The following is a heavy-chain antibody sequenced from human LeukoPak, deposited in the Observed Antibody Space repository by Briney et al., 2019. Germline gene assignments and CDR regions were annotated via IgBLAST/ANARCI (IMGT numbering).Heavy chain of an antibody. CDR1: GYTFTSYG. Sequence: ASVKVSCKASGYTFTSYGISWVRQAPGKGLEWMGWISGYNGNTNYAQKLQGRVTMTTDTSSSTAYMELRSLRSDDTAMYYCAREHVLMVSDYWGQGTLVTVSS. D-gene: IGHD2-8*01. J-gene: IGHJ4*02. CDR3: AREHVLMVSDY. CDR2: ISGYNGNT. V-gene: IGHV1-18*01.